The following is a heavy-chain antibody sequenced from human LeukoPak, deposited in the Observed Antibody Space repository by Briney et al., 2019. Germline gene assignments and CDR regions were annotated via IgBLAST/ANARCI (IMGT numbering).Heavy chain of an antibody. V-gene: IGHV5-51*01. CDR2: IYPGDSDT. CDR3: ARHYGSPSELDYFQH. J-gene: IGHJ1*01. D-gene: IGHD1-7*01. CDR1: GYSFTSYW. Sequence: GESLKISCKGFGYSFTSYWIGWVRQMPGKGLEWMGIIYPGDSDTRYSPSFQGQVTISADKSISTAYLKWSSLKASDTAMYYCARHYGSPSELDYFQHWGQGTLVTVSS.